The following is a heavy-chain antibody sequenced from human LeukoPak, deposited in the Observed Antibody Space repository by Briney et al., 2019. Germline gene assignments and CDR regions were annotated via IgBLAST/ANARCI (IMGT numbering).Heavy chain of an antibody. CDR2: ISGSGGST. J-gene: IGHJ4*02. D-gene: IGHD5-18*01. CDR1: GFTFSRFW. Sequence: PGGSLRLSCAASGFTFSRFWMSWVRQAPGKGLEWVSAISGSGGSTYYADSVKGRFTISRDNSKNTLYLQMNSLRAEDTAVYYCAKDAYSYGYADYWGQGTLVTVSS. V-gene: IGHV3-23*01. CDR3: AKDAYSYGYADY.